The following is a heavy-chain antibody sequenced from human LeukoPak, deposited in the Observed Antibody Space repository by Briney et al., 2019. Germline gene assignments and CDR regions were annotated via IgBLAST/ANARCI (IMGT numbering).Heavy chain of an antibody. V-gene: IGHV4-39*01. Sequence: SETLSLTCTVSGDSFTSVTDYWAWIRQPPGKGLEWIASGDYSGGTYYNPSLESRVTISVDTSKNQFSLKLSSVTAADTAVYYCARHDYYGSGRFDYWGQGTLVTVSS. CDR3: ARHDYYGSGRFDY. J-gene: IGHJ4*02. CDR2: GDYSGGT. D-gene: IGHD3-10*01. CDR1: GDSFTSVTDY.